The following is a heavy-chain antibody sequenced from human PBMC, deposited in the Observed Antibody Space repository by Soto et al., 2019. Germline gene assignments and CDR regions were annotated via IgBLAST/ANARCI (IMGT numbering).Heavy chain of an antibody. Sequence: QVQLQESGPGLVKPSQTLSLTCTVSGGSISSGGFFWSWIRQGPGTGLEWIGYIYYSGSTYYNPSLQSRVTISADTSKNQFSLRLNSVTAADTAVYFCAREVVSETLKFDYWGQGTLVTVSS. CDR3: AREVVSETLKFDY. J-gene: IGHJ4*02. V-gene: IGHV4-31*03. CDR1: GGSISSGGFF. D-gene: IGHD2-15*01. CDR2: IYYSGST.